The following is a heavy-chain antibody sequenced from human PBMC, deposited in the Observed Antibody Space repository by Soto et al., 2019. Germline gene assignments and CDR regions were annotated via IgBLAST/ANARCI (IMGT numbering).Heavy chain of an antibody. V-gene: IGHV1-69*12. CDR3: ARAVLDWNDYYYYGMDV. Sequence: QVQLVQSGAEVKKPGSSVKVSCKASGGTFSSYAISWVRQAPGQGLEWMGGIIPIFGTANYAQKFQGRVTITADESTRTAYMELSSLRSEDTAVYYCARAVLDWNDYYYYGMDVWGQGTTVTVSS. J-gene: IGHJ6*02. CDR2: IIPIFGTA. CDR1: GGTFSSYA. D-gene: IGHD1-1*01.